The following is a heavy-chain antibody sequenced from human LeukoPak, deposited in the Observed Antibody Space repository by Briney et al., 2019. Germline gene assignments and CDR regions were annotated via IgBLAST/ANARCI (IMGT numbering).Heavy chain of an antibody. V-gene: IGHV3-7*01. D-gene: IGHD4-23*01. CDR1: GFTFSSYW. CDR3: ARDLTTVVTLPYYFDY. Sequence: GGSLRLSCAASGFTFSSYWMSWVRQAPGKGLEWVANIKQDGSEKYYVDSVKGRFTISRDNAKNSLYLQMNSLRAEDTAVYYCARDLTTVVTLPYYFDYWGQGTLVTVSS. J-gene: IGHJ4*02. CDR2: IKQDGSEK.